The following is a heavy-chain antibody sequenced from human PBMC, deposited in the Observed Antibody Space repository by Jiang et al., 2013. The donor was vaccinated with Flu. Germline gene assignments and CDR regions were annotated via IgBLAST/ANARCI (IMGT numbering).Heavy chain of an antibody. V-gene: IGHV4-38-2*02. CDR2: VYQTGST. Sequence: GPGLVKPSETLSLTCSVSGFSISSGYNWGWIRQPPGKGLEWIGSVYQTGSTFYNPSLRRRVTMSVDTSTNQFSLRLTSVTAADTAVYYCARAGIVTVLRGGTAWFDPLGPGNPGHRLL. J-gene: IGHJ5*02. CDR1: GFSISSGYN. D-gene: IGHD3-10*01. CDR3: ARAGIVTVLRGGTAWFDP.